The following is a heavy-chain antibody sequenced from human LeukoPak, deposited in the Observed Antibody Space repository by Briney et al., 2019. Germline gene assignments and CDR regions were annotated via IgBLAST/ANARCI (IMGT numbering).Heavy chain of an antibody. V-gene: IGHV3-23*01. CDR3: ARDGLFGLDY. Sequence: GGSLRLSCAASGFTFSSHGMSWVRQGPGKGLEWVSGISGSGGDTYYADSVKGRFTISRDNSKSTLYLQMNSLRAEDTAVYYCARDGLFGLDYWGQGTLVTVSS. CDR2: ISGSGGDT. J-gene: IGHJ4*02. D-gene: IGHD3/OR15-3a*01. CDR1: GFTFSSHG.